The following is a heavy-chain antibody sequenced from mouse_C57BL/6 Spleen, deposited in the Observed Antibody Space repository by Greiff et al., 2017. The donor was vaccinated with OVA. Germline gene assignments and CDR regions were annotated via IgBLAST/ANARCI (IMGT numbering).Heavy chain of an antibody. CDR3: ARDRSKDY. D-gene: IGHD2-5*01. Sequence: EVQLVESGGGLVKPGGSLKLSCAASGFTFSSYAMSWVRQTPEKRLEWVATISDGGSYTYYPDNVKGRFTISRDNAKNNLYLQMSHLKSEDTAMYYCARDRSKDYWGQGTTLTVSS. V-gene: IGHV5-4*01. CDR2: ISDGGSYT. J-gene: IGHJ2*01. CDR1: GFTFSSYA.